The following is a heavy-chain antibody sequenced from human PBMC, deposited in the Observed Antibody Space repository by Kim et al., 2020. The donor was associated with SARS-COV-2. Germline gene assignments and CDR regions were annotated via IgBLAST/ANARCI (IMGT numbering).Heavy chain of an antibody. CDR3: ARDDPYSGSDVRGMDV. Sequence: ASVKVSCKASGYTFTRYYMHCVRQAPGQGLEWMGIINPSGGSTLYAQKFQGRLTMTSDTSTSTVFMELSSLRSEDTAVYYCARDDPYSGSDVRGMDVWGQGTTVTVSS. J-gene: IGHJ6*02. V-gene: IGHV1-46*01. CDR1: GYTFTRYY. D-gene: IGHD1-26*01. CDR2: INPSGGST.